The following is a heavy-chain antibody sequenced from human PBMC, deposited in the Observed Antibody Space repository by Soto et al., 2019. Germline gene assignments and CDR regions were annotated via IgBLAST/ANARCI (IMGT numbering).Heavy chain of an antibody. V-gene: IGHV3-21*01. CDR3: TTLLLGGKSKNSLRDY. CDR2: ISHSSSHT. J-gene: IGHJ4*02. Sequence: EVQLVGSGGGLVKPGGSLRLSCAVSGLTFSNFSMTWVRQAPGKGLEWVSSISHSSSHTYYADSVKGRFTISRDNAKNSLYLQMNSLRAADTALYSCTTLLLGGKSKNSLRDYWGQGTLVSVSS. CDR1: GLTFSNFS. D-gene: IGHD3-10*01.